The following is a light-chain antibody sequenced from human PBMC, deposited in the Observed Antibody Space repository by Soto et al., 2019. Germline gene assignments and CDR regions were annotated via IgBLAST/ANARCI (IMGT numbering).Light chain of an antibody. V-gene: IGLV2-14*01. CDR2: EVS. Sequence: QSALTQPASVSGSPGQSITISCTGSNSDVGGYNFVSWYQQHPGKAPKLMIYEVSKRPSGVSNRFSGSKSGNTASLTISGLQAEDEADYYCSSYRSSSTPYVFGTGTKLTVL. J-gene: IGLJ1*01. CDR3: SSYRSSSTPYV. CDR1: NSDVGGYNF.